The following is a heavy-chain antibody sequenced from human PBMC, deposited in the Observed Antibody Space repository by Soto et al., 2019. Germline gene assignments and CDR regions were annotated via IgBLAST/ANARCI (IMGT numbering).Heavy chain of an antibody. J-gene: IGHJ6*03. CDR2: IGGSGGGT. CDR1: GFTFSDYA. V-gene: IGHV3-23*01. Sequence: EVQLLESGGGLVQPGGSLRLSCAASGFTFSDYAMGWVRQAPGKGLECVSAIGGSGGGTYFADSVKGRFTISRDIPKNTLWLQMNSLRAEDTAVYYCAKDPNPNTVTLYYMDVWGKGTTVTVSS. CDR3: AKDPNPNTVTLYYMDV. D-gene: IGHD4-17*01.